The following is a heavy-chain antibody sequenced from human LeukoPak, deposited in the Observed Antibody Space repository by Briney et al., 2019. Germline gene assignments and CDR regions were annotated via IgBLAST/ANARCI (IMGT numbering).Heavy chain of an antibody. CDR3: ARGYDFVDY. Sequence: GESLKISCKGSGNRFTTYWIGWVRQMPGKGLEGMGIIYPGDSDTRYSPSFQDQVTISAHKSISTAYLQWSSLKAPDTAMYYCARGYDFVDYWGQGTLVTVSS. J-gene: IGHJ4*02. CDR1: GNRFTTYW. D-gene: IGHD5-12*01. CDR2: IYPGDSDT. V-gene: IGHV5-51*01.